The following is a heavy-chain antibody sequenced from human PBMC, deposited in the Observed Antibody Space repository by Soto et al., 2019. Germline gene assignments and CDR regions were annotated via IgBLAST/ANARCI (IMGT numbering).Heavy chain of an antibody. CDR2: ISPNSAAT. CDR3: ATQDFRGATGTT. CDR1: GFSFSTCA. J-gene: IGHJ4*02. D-gene: IGHD1-1*01. V-gene: IGHV3-23*01. Sequence: LRLSCVASGFSFSTCAMGWVRQAPGKGLEWVSLISPNSAATYYTDSVKGRFTISRDNSKNTLYLQTNSLRAEDTAIYNCATQDFRGATGTTWGQGTLVTVSS.